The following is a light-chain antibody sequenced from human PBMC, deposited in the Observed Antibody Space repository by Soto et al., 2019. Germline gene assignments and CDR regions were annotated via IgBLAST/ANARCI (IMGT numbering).Light chain of an antibody. V-gene: IGLV1-40*01. Sequence: QAVVTQPPSMSGAPGQRVTISCTGSSSNIGADYDVHWYQHLPGRAPKLLVYANTNRPSGVPDRFSGSKSGTSASLAITGLQAEDEADYYCQSFDSSLSGSVFGGGTTLTVL. CDR1: SSNIGADYD. J-gene: IGLJ3*02. CDR2: ANT. CDR3: QSFDSSLSGSV.